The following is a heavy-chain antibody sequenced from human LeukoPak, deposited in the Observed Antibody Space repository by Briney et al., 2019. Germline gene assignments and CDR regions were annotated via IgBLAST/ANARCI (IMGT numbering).Heavy chain of an antibody. CDR2: IDASGYS. CDR1: NASFSSYY. D-gene: IGHD3-16*01. Sequence: SESLSLTCTVSNASFSSYYWNWIRQPAGKGLEWIGRIDASGYSKYNPSLESRVTMSVDTSKNQFSLNLSSLTAADTALYFCAAGGGEFDYWGRGTLVTVSS. J-gene: IGHJ4*02. CDR3: AAGGGEFDY. V-gene: IGHV4-4*07.